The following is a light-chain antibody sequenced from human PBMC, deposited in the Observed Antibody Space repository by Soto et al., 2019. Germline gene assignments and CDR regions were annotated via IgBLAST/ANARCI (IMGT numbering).Light chain of an antibody. CDR3: SSYTSSSTYV. CDR1: SSDVGSYNR. CDR2: EVS. V-gene: IGLV2-18*02. J-gene: IGLJ1*01. Sequence: QSALTQPPSVSGSPGQSVTISCTGTSSDVGSYNRVSWYQQPPGTAPKLMIYEVSNRPSGVPDRFSGSKSGSTTSLTISGLQAEDEADYYCSSYTSSSTYVFGTGTKLTV.